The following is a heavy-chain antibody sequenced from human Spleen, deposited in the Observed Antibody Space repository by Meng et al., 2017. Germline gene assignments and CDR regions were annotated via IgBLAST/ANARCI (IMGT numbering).Heavy chain of an antibody. V-gene: IGHV4-31*01. D-gene: IGHD1-26*01. CDR1: GGSISSGGYY. CDR2: IYYSGST. Sequence: SCTVSGGSISSGGYYWSWIRQHPGKGLEWIGYIYYSGSTYYNPSLKSLVTISVDTSKNQFSLKLSSVTAADTAVYYCARGHHPGATIDYWGQGTLVTVSS. J-gene: IGHJ4*02. CDR3: ARGHHPGATIDY.